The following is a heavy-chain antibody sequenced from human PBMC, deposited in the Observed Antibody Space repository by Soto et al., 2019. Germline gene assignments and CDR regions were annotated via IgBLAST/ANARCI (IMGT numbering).Heavy chain of an antibody. CDR1: GGSISSSY. CDR2: IYYSGST. Sequence: SETLSLTCTVSGGSISSSYWSWIRQPPGKGLEWIGYIYYSGSTNYNPSLKSRVTISVDTSKNQFSLKLSSVTAADTAVYYCAGSTTFPSFTFDYWGQGTLVTVS. D-gene: IGHD1-1*01. J-gene: IGHJ4*02. CDR3: AGSTTFPSFTFDY. V-gene: IGHV4-59*01.